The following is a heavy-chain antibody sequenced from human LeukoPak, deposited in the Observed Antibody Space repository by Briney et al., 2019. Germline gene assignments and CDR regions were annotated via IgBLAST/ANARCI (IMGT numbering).Heavy chain of an antibody. Sequence: ASVKVSCKASGYTFTSYDINWVRQATGQGLEWMGWMNPNSGNTGYAQKFQGRVTITTDESTSTAYMELSSLRSEDTAVYYCARDDCSSTSCYPNNWFDPWGQGTLVTVSS. CDR3: ARDDCSSTSCYPNNWFDP. CDR2: MNPNSGNT. V-gene: IGHV1-8*03. D-gene: IGHD2-2*01. J-gene: IGHJ5*02. CDR1: GYTFTSYD.